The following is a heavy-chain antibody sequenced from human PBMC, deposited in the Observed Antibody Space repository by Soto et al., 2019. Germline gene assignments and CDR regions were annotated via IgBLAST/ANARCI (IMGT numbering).Heavy chain of an antibody. Sequence: WETLSLTCTVSGGSISSYYWSWIRQPPVKVLEWIGYIYYSGSTNYNPSLKSRVTISVDTSKNQFSLSLNSVTAADTAVYYCVKRSLLVAPTWGQGILVTVSS. D-gene: IGHD2-21*01. CDR3: VKRSLLVAPT. V-gene: IGHV4-59*08. J-gene: IGHJ4*02. CDR1: GGSISSYY. CDR2: IYYSGST.